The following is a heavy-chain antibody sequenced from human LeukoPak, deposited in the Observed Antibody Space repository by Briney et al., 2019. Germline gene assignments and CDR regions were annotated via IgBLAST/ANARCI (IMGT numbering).Heavy chain of an antibody. V-gene: IGHV3-64*01. CDR2: ISSNGGST. Sequence: PGGSLRLSCAASGFTFSSYAMHWVRQAPGKGLEYVSAISSNGGSTYYANSVKGRFTISRDNSKNTLYLQMGSLRAEDMAVYYCARAGRIAVAGRGYAFDIWGQGTMVTVSS. CDR1: GFTFSSYA. D-gene: IGHD6-19*01. CDR3: ARAGRIAVAGRGYAFDI. J-gene: IGHJ3*02.